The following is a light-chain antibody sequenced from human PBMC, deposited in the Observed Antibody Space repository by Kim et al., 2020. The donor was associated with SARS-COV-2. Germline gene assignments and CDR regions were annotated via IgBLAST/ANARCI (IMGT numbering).Light chain of an antibody. CDR2: GAS. CDR3: QQYGNSTIT. CDR1: QSVSSSY. J-gene: IGKJ5*01. V-gene: IGKV3-20*01. Sequence: EIVLTQSPGTLSLSPGERATLSCRASQSVSSSYLAWYQQKPGQAPRLLIYGASSRATGIPVRFSGSGSGTDFTLTISRLEPEDFAVYYCQQYGNSTITFGQGTRLEIK.